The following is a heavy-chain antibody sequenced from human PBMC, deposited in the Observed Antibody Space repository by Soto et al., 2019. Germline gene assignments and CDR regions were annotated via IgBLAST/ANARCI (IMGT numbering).Heavy chain of an antibody. CDR1: GFTFSSYA. J-gene: IGHJ6*02. D-gene: IGHD3-3*01. Sequence: PGGSLRLSCAASGFTFSSYAMHWVRQAPGKGLEWVAVISYDGSNKYYADPVKGRFTISRDNSKNTLYLQMNSLRAEDTAVYYCARDTLQGTIGKEGYGMDVWGQGTTVTVSS. CDR3: ARDTLQGTIGKEGYGMDV. CDR2: ISYDGSNK. V-gene: IGHV3-30-3*01.